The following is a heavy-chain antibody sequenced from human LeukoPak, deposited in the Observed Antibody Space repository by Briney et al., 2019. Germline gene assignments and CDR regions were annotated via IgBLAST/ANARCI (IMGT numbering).Heavy chain of an antibody. D-gene: IGHD3-22*01. J-gene: IGHJ4*02. CDR3: ARNHLTYYYDSSGYSDY. CDR2: IYYSGST. CDR1: GGSISTGDYY. Sequence: SETLSLTCTVSGGSISTGDYYWTWIRQPPGEGLEWIGFIYYSGSTYYNPSLKSRVTISVDTSKNQFSLKLSSVTAADTAVYYCARNHLTYYYDSSGYSDYWGRGTLVTVSS. V-gene: IGHV4-30-4*01.